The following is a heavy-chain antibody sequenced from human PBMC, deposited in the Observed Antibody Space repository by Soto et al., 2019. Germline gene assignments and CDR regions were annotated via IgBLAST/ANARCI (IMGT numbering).Heavy chain of an antibody. J-gene: IGHJ6*02. CDR1: SGSISSSDYY. CDR2: INYSGRT. D-gene: IGHD3-3*02. Sequence: QVQLQESGPGLVKPSQTLSLTCSVSSGSISSSDYYWSLIRQPPGKGLEWIGYINYSGRTYYKPSRDSRVSRSYVTSKNQFSLTLSSVAAADTAVYFCARFSTLGKDYGLDVWGQGTTVTVSS. CDR3: ARFSTLGKDYGLDV. V-gene: IGHV4-30-4*01.